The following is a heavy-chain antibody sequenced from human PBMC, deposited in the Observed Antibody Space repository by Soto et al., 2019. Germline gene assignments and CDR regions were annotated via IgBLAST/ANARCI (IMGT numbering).Heavy chain of an antibody. J-gene: IGHJ6*02. CDR2: IYYTGRT. CDR1: GGSITSYY. Sequence: QVQLQESGPGLVKPSETLSLTCTVSGGSITSYYWSWIRQPPGKGLEWLGYIYYTGRTNYNPPLKSRVTISLDTSKNQFSLKLSSVTAADTAVYYCAIHAYGSGFYYGMDVWGQGTTVTVSS. D-gene: IGHD3-10*01. CDR3: AIHAYGSGFYYGMDV. V-gene: IGHV4-59*08.